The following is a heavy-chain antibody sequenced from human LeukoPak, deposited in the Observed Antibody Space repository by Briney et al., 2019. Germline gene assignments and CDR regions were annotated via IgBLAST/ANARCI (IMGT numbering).Heavy chain of an antibody. V-gene: IGHV4-38-2*02. CDR2: IYNTGKT. D-gene: IGHD3-22*01. J-gene: IGHJ4*02. CDR3: ASDEEIKWFYY. Sequence: SETLSLTCRVSGYSISSGFYWGWIRQPPGQWLEWIGTIYNTGKTYYNPSLNSRVTISIDTSKNQFSLRLNSVTAADTAVYYCASDEEIKWFYYWGQGTLVTVSS. CDR1: GYSISSGFY.